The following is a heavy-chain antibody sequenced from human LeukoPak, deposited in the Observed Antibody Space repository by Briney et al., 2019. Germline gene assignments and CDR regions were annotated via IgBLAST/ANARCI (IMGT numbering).Heavy chain of an antibody. CDR1: GGTSSNYA. CDR3: AKERWEPPFYYYGMDV. J-gene: IGHJ6*02. Sequence: SVKVSCKASGGTSSNYATHWVRQAPGQGLEWMGGIIPIFGPANSAQKFQGRVTFTAGESTSTPSMELRSLTSEDTAVYYCAKERWEPPFYYYGMDVWGQGTTVIVSS. V-gene: IGHV1-69*13. CDR2: IIPIFGPA. D-gene: IGHD1-26*01.